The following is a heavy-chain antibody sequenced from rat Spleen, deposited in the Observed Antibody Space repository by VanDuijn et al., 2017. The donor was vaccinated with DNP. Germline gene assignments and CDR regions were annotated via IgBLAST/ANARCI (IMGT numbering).Heavy chain of an antibody. V-gene: IGHV5-7*01. CDR1: GFTFSDYA. CDR2: ISYDGSRT. CDR3: ARQGGMDA. Sequence: EVQLVESGGGLVQPGRSLKLSCAASGFTFSDYAMAWVRQAPKKGLEWVATISYDGSRTYYRDSVKGRFTISRDNAKSTLYLQMNSLRSEETATYYCARQGGMDAWGQGTSVTVSS. J-gene: IGHJ4*01.